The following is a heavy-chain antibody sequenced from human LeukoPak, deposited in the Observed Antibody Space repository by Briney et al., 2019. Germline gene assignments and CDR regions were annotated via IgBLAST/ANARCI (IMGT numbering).Heavy chain of an antibody. J-gene: IGHJ4*02. CDR1: GFTFSSYA. V-gene: IGHV3-23*01. CDR2: ISGSGGNT. Sequence: GGSLRLSCAASGFTFSSYAMSWVRQAPGKGLEWVSGISGSGGNTDYADSVKGRFTISRDNAKNSLYLQMNSLRAEDTAVYYCARDYAEYTYYYDSSGQGFDYWGQGTLVTVSS. D-gene: IGHD3-22*01. CDR3: ARDYAEYTYYYDSSGQGFDY.